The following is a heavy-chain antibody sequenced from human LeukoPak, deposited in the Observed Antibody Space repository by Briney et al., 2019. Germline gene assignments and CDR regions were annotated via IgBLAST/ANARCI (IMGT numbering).Heavy chain of an antibody. CDR2: FGGTGGST. Sequence: GGSLRLSCAASGFMFSSYAMSWVRQAPGKGLEWVSGFGGTGGSTYYADSVKDSFTISRDNSKNTVYLQMNSVRAEDTAVYYCAKQRYTTSSAMDHWGQGTLVTVSS. CDR1: GFMFSSYA. V-gene: IGHV3-23*01. J-gene: IGHJ4*02. CDR3: AKQRYTTSSAMDH. D-gene: IGHD6-6*01.